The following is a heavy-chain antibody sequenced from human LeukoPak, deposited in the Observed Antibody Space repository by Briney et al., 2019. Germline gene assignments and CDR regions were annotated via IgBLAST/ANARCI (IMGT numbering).Heavy chain of an antibody. J-gene: IGHJ5*02. D-gene: IGHD6-13*01. Sequence: SETLSLTCTVSGGSISSYYWSWIRQPPGKGLEWIGNIYYSGSTNYNPSLKSRVTISVDTSKNQFSLKLSSVTAADTAVYYCARGPAAASWFDPWGQGTLVTVSS. CDR1: GGSISSYY. V-gene: IGHV4-59*01. CDR3: ARGPAAASWFDP. CDR2: IYYSGST.